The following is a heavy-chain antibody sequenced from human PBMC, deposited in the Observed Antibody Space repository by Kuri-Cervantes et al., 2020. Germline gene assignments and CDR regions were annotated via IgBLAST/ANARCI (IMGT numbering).Heavy chain of an antibody. CDR2: INHSGST. D-gene: IGHD3-22*01. V-gene: IGHV4-34*01. Sequence: SETLSLTCAVYGGSFSGYYWSWIRQPPGKGLEWIGEINHSGSTNYNPSLKSRVTISVDTSKNQFSLKLSSVTAADTAVYYCARASVYDSSGHYYYGMDVWGQGTTVTVSS. CDR1: GGSFSGYY. CDR3: ARASVYDSSGHYYYGMDV. J-gene: IGHJ6*02.